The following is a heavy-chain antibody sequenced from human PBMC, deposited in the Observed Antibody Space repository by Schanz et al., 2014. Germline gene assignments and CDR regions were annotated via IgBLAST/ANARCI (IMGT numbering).Heavy chain of an antibody. CDR2: IYYSGST. J-gene: IGHJ4*02. D-gene: IGHD7-27*01. CDR3: ASSPPVSGPPLFDY. CDR1: GGSISSGGYS. Sequence: QVQLQESGPGLVKPSQTLSLTCAVSGGSISSGGYSWNWIRQPPGKGLEWIVYIYYSGSTYYNPSLKSRVTISVDTSKNQFSLKRSSVTAADTAVYYCASSPPVSGPPLFDYWGRGTLVTVSS. V-gene: IGHV4-30-4*07.